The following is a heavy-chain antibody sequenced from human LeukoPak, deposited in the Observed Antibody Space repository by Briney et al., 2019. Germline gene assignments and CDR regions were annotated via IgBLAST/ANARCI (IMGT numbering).Heavy chain of an antibody. CDR2: IFYSGST. D-gene: IGHD3-22*01. Sequence: SETLSLTCTVSGGSISSESYYWGWIRQPPGKGLEWIGSIFYSGSTFYNPSLKSRVTIFVDTSKNQFSLELSSVTAADTAVYYCARGPTYDNAFDIWGQGTMVTVSS. CDR1: GGSISSESYY. J-gene: IGHJ3*02. CDR3: ARGPTYDNAFDI. V-gene: IGHV4-39*01.